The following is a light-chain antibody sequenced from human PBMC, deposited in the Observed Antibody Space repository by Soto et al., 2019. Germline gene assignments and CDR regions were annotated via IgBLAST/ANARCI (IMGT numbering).Light chain of an antibody. CDR3: QQYGRSYRT. V-gene: IGKV1-5*03. J-gene: IGKJ1*01. Sequence: DIQMTQSPSTLSAFVGDRVTITCRASQSISTSLAWYQQKPRKAPKLLIYLASTLESGVPARFSGSGSATEFTLSISSLQPDDFATYYCQQYGRSYRTLGQGTKVDIK. CDR2: LAS. CDR1: QSISTS.